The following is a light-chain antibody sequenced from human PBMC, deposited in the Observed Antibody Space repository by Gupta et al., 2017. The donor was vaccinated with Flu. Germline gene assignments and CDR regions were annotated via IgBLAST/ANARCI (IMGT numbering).Light chain of an antibody. CDR1: QGISNW. J-gene: IGKJ1*01. Sequence: IQMTPSPSTLSASVGDRVTITCRTSQGISNWLVWYQQKPGKAPKRLIYKASSLESGVPSRFSGSGSGTEFTLTISSLQPEDFATYYCQQYNSYSWTFGQGTKVEIK. V-gene: IGKV1-5*03. CDR2: KAS. CDR3: QQYNSYSWT.